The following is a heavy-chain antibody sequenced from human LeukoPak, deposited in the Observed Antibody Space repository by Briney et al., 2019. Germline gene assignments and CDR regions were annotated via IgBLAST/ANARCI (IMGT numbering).Heavy chain of an antibody. V-gene: IGHV3-21*01. Sequence: SGGSLRLSCAASGFTFSSYSMNWVRQAPGKGLEWVSSISSSSSYIYYADSVKGRFTISRDNAKNSLYLQMNSLRAEDTAVYYCARGLGSPVPTWFDPWGQGTLVTVSS. CDR3: ARGLGSPVPTWFDP. CDR2: ISSSSSYI. D-gene: IGHD3-16*01. CDR1: GFTFSSYS. J-gene: IGHJ5*02.